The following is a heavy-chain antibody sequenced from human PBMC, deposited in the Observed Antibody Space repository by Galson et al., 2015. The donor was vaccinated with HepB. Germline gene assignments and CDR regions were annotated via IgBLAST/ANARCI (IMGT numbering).Heavy chain of an antibody. Sequence: SLRLSCAASGFTFRSYSMTWVRQAPGKGLEWVSSISSSSSYIYYADSVKGRFTISRDNAKNSLYLQMNSLRAEDTAVYYRARGLSHRYIVVVVAAPAHWFDPWGQGTLVTVSS. CDR1: GFTFRSYS. CDR2: ISSSSSYI. D-gene: IGHD2-15*01. J-gene: IGHJ5*02. V-gene: IGHV3-21*01. CDR3: ARGLSHRYIVVVVAAPAHWFDP.